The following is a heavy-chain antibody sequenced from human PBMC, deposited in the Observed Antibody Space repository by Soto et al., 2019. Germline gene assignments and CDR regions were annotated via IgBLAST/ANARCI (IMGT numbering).Heavy chain of an antibody. CDR2: IYYSGST. V-gene: IGHV4-30-4*01. CDR3: ARAFPAVAVDY. CDR1: GGSISSGDYY. Sequence: PSETLSLTCTVSGGSISSGDYYWSWIRQPPGKGLEWIGYIYYSGSTYYNPSLKSRVTISVDTSKNQFSLKLSSVTAADTAVYYCARAFPAVAVDYWGQGXLVTVSS. D-gene: IGHD6-19*01. J-gene: IGHJ4*02.